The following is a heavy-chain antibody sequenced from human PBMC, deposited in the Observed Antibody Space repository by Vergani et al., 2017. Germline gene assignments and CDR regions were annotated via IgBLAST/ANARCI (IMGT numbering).Heavy chain of an antibody. D-gene: IGHD3-3*01. CDR2: TRNKARGYST. J-gene: IGHJ6*04. CDR1: GFTLSDYW. Sequence: VHPVESGGGVVQPGGSLRLSCATSGFTLSDYWLDWVRPAPGKGLEWVDQTRNKARGYSTDYAASVGGIFIVSRDASGKSVSLQMTWLRIEDTAVYFCARTLKFLYMDVWVKGTTVTVSS. V-gene: IGHV3-72*01. CDR3: ARTLKFLYMDV.